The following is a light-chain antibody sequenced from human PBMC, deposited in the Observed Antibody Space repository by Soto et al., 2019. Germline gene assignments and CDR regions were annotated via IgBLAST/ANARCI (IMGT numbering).Light chain of an antibody. J-gene: IGLJ1*01. CDR3: SLYTTSSTPSYV. V-gene: IGLV2-14*01. Sequence: QSVLTQPASVSGSPGQSITISCTVTSFDVDDYNSVSWYQQPPGKAPKLIIYEVNNRPSGVSNRFSGSNSDNTASLTISGLQAEDEADSYCSLYTTSSTPSYVFGTGTKVTVL. CDR1: SFDVDDYNS. CDR2: EVN.